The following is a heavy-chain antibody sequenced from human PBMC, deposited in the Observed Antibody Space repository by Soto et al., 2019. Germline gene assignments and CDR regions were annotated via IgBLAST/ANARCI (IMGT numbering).Heavy chain of an antibody. V-gene: IGHV1-8*01. J-gene: IGHJ6*01. CDR1: GYTFTTYE. CDR3: ARVGGALFGDHGIDV. Sequence: QVELMQSGAEVTKPGASVKVSCKASGYTFTTYEINWVRQVPGQGLEWMGWMSPSSGNTGYVDQFRGRVTMTSNTSMTTAYMELSRLRSEDTAVYYCARVGGALFGDHGIDVWGQGTTVTVSS. D-gene: IGHD3-10*01. CDR2: MSPSSGNT.